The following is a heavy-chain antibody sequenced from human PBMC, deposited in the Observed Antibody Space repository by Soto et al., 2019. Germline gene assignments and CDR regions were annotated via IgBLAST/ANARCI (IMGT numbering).Heavy chain of an antibody. CDR1: GFTFSSYS. J-gene: IGHJ3*02. D-gene: IGHD2-2*01. V-gene: IGHV3-48*01. Sequence: VQLVESGGGLVQPGGSLRLSCAASGFTFSSYSMNWVRQAPGKGLEWVSYISSSSSTIYYADSVKGRFTISRDNAKNSLYLQMNSLRAEDTAVYYCARDHVVVVPAAMHDAFDIWGQGTMVTVSS. CDR2: ISSSSSTI. CDR3: ARDHVVVVPAAMHDAFDI.